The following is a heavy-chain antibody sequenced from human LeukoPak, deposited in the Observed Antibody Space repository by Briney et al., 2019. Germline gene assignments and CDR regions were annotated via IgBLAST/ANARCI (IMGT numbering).Heavy chain of an antibody. Sequence: PSETLSLTCTVSAGSISSYYWSWIRQPPGKGMEWIGEINHSGSSNYNPSLKSRVTIPVDTSKNQFSLKLSSVTAADTAVYYCARLTLGWFKRGHWFDPWGQGTLVTVSS. CDR3: ARLTLGWFKRGHWFDP. J-gene: IGHJ5*02. CDR2: INHSGSS. V-gene: IGHV4-34*01. CDR1: AGSISSYY. D-gene: IGHD4-23*01.